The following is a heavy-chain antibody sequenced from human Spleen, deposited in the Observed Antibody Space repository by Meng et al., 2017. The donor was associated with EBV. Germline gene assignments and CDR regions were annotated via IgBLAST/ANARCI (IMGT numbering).Heavy chain of an antibody. CDR2: IPSDASHNK. CDR1: GFIFSGYG. CDR3: AKDLSGRFDP. Sequence: QEQLVESVGGVVQPGRCSSLSCAASGFIFSGYGFHWVRQAPGKGPEWVAIIPSDASHNKYYADSVKGRFTISRDNSKNTLYLQMNSLKIEDTAVYYCAKDLSGRFDPWGQGTLVTVSS. J-gene: IGHJ5*02. D-gene: IGHD1-14*01. V-gene: IGHV3-30*18.